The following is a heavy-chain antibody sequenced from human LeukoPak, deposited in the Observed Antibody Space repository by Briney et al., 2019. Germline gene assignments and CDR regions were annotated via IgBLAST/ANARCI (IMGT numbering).Heavy chain of an antibody. J-gene: IGHJ4*02. CDR1: GFTFRSYT. Sequence: GRSLRLSCAASGFTFRSYTMHWVRQAPGKGLEWVAVISYDGSNKYYADSVKGRFTISRDNSKNTLYLQMNSLRAEDTAVYYCARDENVYYDLDYWGQGTLVTVSS. D-gene: IGHD3-22*01. V-gene: IGHV3-30-3*01. CDR3: ARDENVYYDLDY. CDR2: ISYDGSNK.